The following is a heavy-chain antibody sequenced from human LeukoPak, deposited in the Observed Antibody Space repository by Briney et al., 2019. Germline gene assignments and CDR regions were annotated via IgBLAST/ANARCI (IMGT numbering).Heavy chain of an antibody. V-gene: IGHV5-51*01. CDR2: IYPGDSDT. CDR3: ARASSSSYYYHYYVDV. J-gene: IGHJ6*03. CDR1: GYSFTNYW. Sequence: GESLKISCKGSGYSFTNYWIGWVRQMPGKGLEWMGIIYPGDSDTRYSPSFQGQVTISADKSISTAYLQWTSLKASDTAMYYCARASSSSYYYHYYVDVWGKGTTVTVPS. D-gene: IGHD6-6*01.